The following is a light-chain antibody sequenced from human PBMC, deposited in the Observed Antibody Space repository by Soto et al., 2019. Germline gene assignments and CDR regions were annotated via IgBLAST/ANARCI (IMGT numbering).Light chain of an antibody. CDR2: AAS. CDR1: QSISSY. Sequence: DLQMTQSPSSLSASVGDRVTITCRASQSISSYLNWYQQKPGKAPKLLIYAASSLQSGVPSRFSGSGSGTDFTLTISSLQPEDFETYYCQQSYSTPRTCGQGTKVEIK. V-gene: IGKV1-39*01. J-gene: IGKJ1*01. CDR3: QQSYSTPRT.